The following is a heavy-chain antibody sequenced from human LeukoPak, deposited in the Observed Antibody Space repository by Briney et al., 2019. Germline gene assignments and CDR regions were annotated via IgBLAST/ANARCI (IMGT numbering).Heavy chain of an antibody. D-gene: IGHD6-19*01. J-gene: IGHJ5*02. CDR2: IYYSGST. V-gene: IGHV4-59*12. CDR3: ARQWLDP. CDR1: GGSISSFY. Sequence: SETLSLTCTVSGGSISSFYWSWIRQPPGKGLEWIGYIYYSGSTNYNPSLKSRVTISVDTSKNQFSLKLSSVAAADTAVYYCARQWLDPWGQGTLVTVSS.